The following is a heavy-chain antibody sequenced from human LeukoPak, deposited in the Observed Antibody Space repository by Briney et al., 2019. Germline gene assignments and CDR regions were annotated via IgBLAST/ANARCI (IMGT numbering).Heavy chain of an antibody. CDR2: ISPTGGAL. CDR1: GLTFRDYY. CDR3: AKDILAAGLFFDY. D-gene: IGHD6-13*01. Sequence: GGSLRLSCAASGLTFRDYYMGWIRQAPGKGLEWVSYISPTGGALYYADSVKGRFAISRDNGQNSLFLQMNGLRAEDTALYYCAKDILAAGLFFDYWGQGTLVTVSS. J-gene: IGHJ4*02. V-gene: IGHV3-11*01.